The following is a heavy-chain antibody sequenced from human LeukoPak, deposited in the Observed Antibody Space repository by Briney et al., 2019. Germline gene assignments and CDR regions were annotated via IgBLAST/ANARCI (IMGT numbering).Heavy chain of an antibody. CDR3: ARIRTPYGSGSYYNFD. V-gene: IGHV2-70*11. Sequence: SGPTLVNPAQTLTLTCTFSGFSLSTSGMCMSWIRQPPGKALEWLARIDWDDDKYYSTSLKTRLTISKDTSKNQVVLTMTNMDPVDTATYYCARIRTPYGSGSYYNFDWGQGTLVTVSS. CDR1: GFSLSTSGMC. CDR2: IDWDDDK. J-gene: IGHJ4*02. D-gene: IGHD3-10*01.